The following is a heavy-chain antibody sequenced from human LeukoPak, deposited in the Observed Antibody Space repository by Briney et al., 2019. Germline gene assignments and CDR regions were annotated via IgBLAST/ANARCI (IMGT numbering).Heavy chain of an antibody. CDR1: GYTFTDYE. D-gene: IGHD5-18*01. CDR3: ARNPSRSDTYFDL. V-gene: IGHV1-8*01. Sequence: ASVTVSCKASGYTFTDYEINWVRQASGQGLEWMGWTNPSSRNRAYAPKFEGRVTMTTDTSTSTAYMELRSLTSEDTAVYYRARNPSRSDTYFDLWGQGTLVTVSS. J-gene: IGHJ4*02. CDR2: TNPSSRNR.